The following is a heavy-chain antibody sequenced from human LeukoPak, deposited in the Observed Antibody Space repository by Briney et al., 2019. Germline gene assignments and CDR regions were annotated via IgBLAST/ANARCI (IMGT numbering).Heavy chain of an antibody. CDR2: IRYDGSNK. CDR3: AKGVYYNWFDP. J-gene: IGHJ5*02. D-gene: IGHD2-21*01. V-gene: IGHV3-30*02. Sequence: GGSLRLSCAASGFTFSSYGMHWVRQAPGKGLEWVAFIRYDGSNKYYADSAKGRFTISRDNSKNTLYLQMNSLRAEDTAVYYCAKGVYYNWFDPWGQGTLVTVSS. CDR1: GFTFSSYG.